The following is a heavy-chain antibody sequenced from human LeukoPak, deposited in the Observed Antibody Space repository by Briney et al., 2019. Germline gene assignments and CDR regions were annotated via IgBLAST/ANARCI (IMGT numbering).Heavy chain of an antibody. Sequence: ASVKVSCKSSGFVFTDYHMHWLRQAPGQGLEWMGWINPRSGDTNYAQKFLGRVTMTRDTSTNTAYMDLSRLRSADTAVYYCARDWSGYNPIFYFDYWGQGTLLIVSS. J-gene: IGHJ4*02. CDR2: INPRSGDT. D-gene: IGHD5-24*01. CDR1: GFVFTDYH. CDR3: ARDWSGYNPIFYFDY. V-gene: IGHV1-2*02.